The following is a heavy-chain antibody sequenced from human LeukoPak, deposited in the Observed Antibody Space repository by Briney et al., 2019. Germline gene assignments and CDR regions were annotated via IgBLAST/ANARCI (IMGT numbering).Heavy chain of an antibody. CDR2: IYSGGST. D-gene: IGHD3-16*01. CDR1: GFTVSNNY. J-gene: IGHJ4*02. CDR3: ARDLLSSGE. Sequence: PGGALRLSCAASGFTVSNNYMTWVRQATGKGLEWVSVIYSGGSTYYADSVKGRFTISRDNSKNTLYLEMNSLRAEDTAVYYCARDLLSSGEWGQGTLVTVPS. V-gene: IGHV3-53*01.